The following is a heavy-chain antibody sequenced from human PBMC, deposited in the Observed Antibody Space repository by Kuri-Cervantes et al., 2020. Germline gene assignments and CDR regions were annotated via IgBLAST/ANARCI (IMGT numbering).Heavy chain of an antibody. Sequence: GESLKISCAASGFTFSSYAMHWVRQAPGKGLEWVSSITDNGGGTFYADFAKGRFTISRDNSKNTLYLQMNSLRAEDTALYYCVKGVWQWLANWGQGTLVTVSS. CDR1: GFTFSSYA. CDR2: ITDNGGGT. J-gene: IGHJ4*02. D-gene: IGHD6-19*01. V-gene: IGHV3-23*01. CDR3: VKGVWQWLAN.